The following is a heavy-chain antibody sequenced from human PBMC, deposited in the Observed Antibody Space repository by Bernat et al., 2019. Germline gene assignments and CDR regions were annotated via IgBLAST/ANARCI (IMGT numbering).Heavy chain of an antibody. V-gene: IGHV3-48*03. D-gene: IGHD6-19*01. Sequence: EVQLVESGGGLVQPGGSLRLSCAASGFTFSSYGMNWVRQAPGKGLEWVSYISGSGSSTYYADSVKGRFIISRDNAKKSLYLQMNSLRAEDTAVYYCARDRLYPVAGIASPTDWGQGTLVTVSS. CDR2: ISGSGSST. CDR3: ARDRLYPVAGIASPTD. J-gene: IGHJ4*02. CDR1: GFTFSSYG.